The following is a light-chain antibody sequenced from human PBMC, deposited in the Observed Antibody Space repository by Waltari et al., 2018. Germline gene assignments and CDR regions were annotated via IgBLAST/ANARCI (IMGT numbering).Light chain of an antibody. J-gene: IGLJ3*02. Sequence: QSVLTQPPSVSGTPGQTVTISCSGSTSNTGMNYVYWYQQLPGMAPKLLISKIDQRPSGVPDRFSGSKSGTSAPLTISGLRSEDEADYYCAAWDDSLRVFGGGTKLTVL. CDR3: AAWDDSLRV. CDR1: TSNTGMNY. V-gene: IGLV1-47*01. CDR2: KID.